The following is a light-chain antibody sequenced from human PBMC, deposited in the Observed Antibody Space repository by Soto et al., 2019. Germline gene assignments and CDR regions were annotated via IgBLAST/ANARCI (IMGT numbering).Light chain of an antibody. V-gene: IGLV1-40*01. J-gene: IGLJ1*01. CDR2: GNT. CDR3: QSYENSRTGFYV. CDR1: SSDIGAGFD. Sequence: QAVVTQPPSVSGAPGQRVTISCTGSSSDIGAGFDVHWYQHPPGTAPKLLIYGNTNRPSGVPGRFSGSKSGTSASLVITGLQAEDEADYYCQSYENSRTGFYVFGTGTQLTVL.